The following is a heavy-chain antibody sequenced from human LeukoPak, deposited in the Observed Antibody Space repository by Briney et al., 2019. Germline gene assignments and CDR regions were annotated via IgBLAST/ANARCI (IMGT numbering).Heavy chain of an antibody. CDR2: TSSSSAYT. D-gene: IGHD6-13*01. Sequence: GGSLRLSCAASGFTFSSFSMIWVRQAPGKGLEWVSSTSSSSAYTFYAESGKGRFTISRDNAKNSLFLQMNSLRAEDTAMYYCARDLRSSSWYYYGMDVWGQGTTVTVSS. CDR1: GFTFSSFS. J-gene: IGHJ6*02. CDR3: ARDLRSSSWYYYGMDV. V-gene: IGHV3-21*04.